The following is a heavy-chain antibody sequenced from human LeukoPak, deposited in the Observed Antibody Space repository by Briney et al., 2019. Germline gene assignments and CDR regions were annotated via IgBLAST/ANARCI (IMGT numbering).Heavy chain of an antibody. V-gene: IGHV1-69*05. D-gene: IGHD6-19*01. Sequence: GASVKVSCKASGGTFSSYAISWVRQAPGQGREWMGGIIPIFGTANYAQKFQGRVTITTDESTSTAYMELSSLRSEDTAVYYCARVSSGWYSPSSAFDIWGQGTMVTVSS. CDR2: IIPIFGTA. CDR1: GGTFSSYA. CDR3: ARVSSGWYSPSSAFDI. J-gene: IGHJ3*02.